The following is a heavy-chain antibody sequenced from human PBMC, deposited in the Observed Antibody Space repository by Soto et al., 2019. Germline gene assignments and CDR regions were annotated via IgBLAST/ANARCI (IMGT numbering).Heavy chain of an antibody. D-gene: IGHD2-2*01. CDR1: GYSSTSYW. V-gene: IGHV5-51*01. CDR3: ARCQGYCSSTSCHPNPPRVLSAGYYYYGMDV. J-gene: IGHJ6*02. Sequence: PGESLKISCKGSGYSSTSYWIGWVRQMPGKGLEWMGIIYPGDSDTRYSPSFQGQVTISADKSISTAYLQWSSLKASDTAMYYCARCQGYCSSTSCHPNPPRVLSAGYYYYGMDVWGQGTTVTVSS. CDR2: IYPGDSDT.